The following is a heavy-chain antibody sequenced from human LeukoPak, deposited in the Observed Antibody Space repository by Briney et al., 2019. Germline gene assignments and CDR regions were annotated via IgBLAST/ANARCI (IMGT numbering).Heavy chain of an antibody. CDR2: IYYSGST. Sequence: SETLSLTCTVSGGSISSSSYYWGWIRQPPGKGLEWIGSIYYSGSTYYNPSLKSRVTISVDTSKNQFSLKLSSVTAADTAVYYCASQMGYFDILTPPVYWGQGTLVTVSS. CDR3: ASQMGYFDILTPPVY. J-gene: IGHJ4*02. V-gene: IGHV4-39*01. D-gene: IGHD3-9*01. CDR1: GGSISSSSYY.